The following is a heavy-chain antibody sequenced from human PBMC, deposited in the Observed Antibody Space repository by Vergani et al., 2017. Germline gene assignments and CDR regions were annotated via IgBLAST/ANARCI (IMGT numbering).Heavy chain of an antibody. D-gene: IGHD3-10*01. CDR3: AKQYFVSGNYLFDY. V-gene: IGHV3-23*01. Sequence: EVQLLESGGGLVQPGGSLRLTCAASEFTFSNYAMNWVRQAPGKGLEWVSGISGSGVSAYYKDSVKGRFTISGDNSKNMLFLQMNNLRTEDTAIYYCAKQYFVSGNYLFDYLGQGTLVTVSS. CDR1: EFTFSNYA. CDR2: ISGSGVSA. J-gene: IGHJ4*02.